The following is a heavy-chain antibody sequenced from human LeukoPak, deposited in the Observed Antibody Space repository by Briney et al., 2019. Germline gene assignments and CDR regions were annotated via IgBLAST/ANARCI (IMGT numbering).Heavy chain of an antibody. Sequence: PGGSLRLSCAASGFTFRSCEMSWVRQAPGKGLEKISYISSSGSTIYYADSVKGRFTISRDNAKNSLYLQMNSLRAEDTAVYYCANMAIFGVVKWTYVMDVWGQGTTVTVSS. J-gene: IGHJ6*02. V-gene: IGHV3-48*03. CDR2: ISSSGSTI. CDR3: ANMAIFGVVKWTYVMDV. D-gene: IGHD3-3*01. CDR1: GFTFRSCE.